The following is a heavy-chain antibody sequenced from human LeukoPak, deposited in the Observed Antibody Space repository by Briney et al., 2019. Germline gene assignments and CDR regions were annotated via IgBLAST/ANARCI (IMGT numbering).Heavy chain of an antibody. D-gene: IGHD6-13*01. CDR3: ARDPAIAAAGSMEVDY. Sequence: ASVKVSCKASGYTFTGYYMHWVRQAPGQGLEWMGRINPNSGGTNYAQKFQGRVTMTRDASISTAYMELSRLGSDDTAVYYCARDPAIAAAGSMEVDYWGQGTLVTVSS. CDR2: INPNSGGT. CDR1: GYTFTGYY. V-gene: IGHV1-2*06. J-gene: IGHJ4*02.